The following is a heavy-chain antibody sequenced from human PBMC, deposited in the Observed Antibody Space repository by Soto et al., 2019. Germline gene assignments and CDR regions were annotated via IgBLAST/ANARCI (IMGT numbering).Heavy chain of an antibody. J-gene: IGHJ6*02. Sequence: SSVQVSCKASGGTFSSYGIRWVRQAPGQGREWMGWIIPIFGTANYAQKFQGRVTITADESTSTAYMELSSLRSEDTAVYYCARGVVTGPGGYYYYYGMDVWGQGTTVTVAS. CDR3: ARGVVTGPGGYYYYYGMDV. CDR1: GGTFSSYG. D-gene: IGHD2-21*02. V-gene: IGHV1-69*13. CDR2: IIPIFGTA.